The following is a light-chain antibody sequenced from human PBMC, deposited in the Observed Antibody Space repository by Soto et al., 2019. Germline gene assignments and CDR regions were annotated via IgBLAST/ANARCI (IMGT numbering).Light chain of an antibody. CDR3: QQSRNWPPALT. CDR2: GAS. Sequence: EVVWTQSPGTLSLSPGESGTRSCGACQSISSSYLAWYQQKRGQAPRLLMYGASISATGIPDRSSGSGSGTESTLTLSSLEPEAFAVYYCQQSRNWPPALTFGGG. J-gene: IGKJ4*01. V-gene: IGKV3D-20*02. CDR1: QSISSSY.